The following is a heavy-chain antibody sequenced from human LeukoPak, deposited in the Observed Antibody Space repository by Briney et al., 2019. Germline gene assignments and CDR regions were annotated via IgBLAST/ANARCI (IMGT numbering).Heavy chain of an antibody. J-gene: IGHJ4*02. CDR2: IYHSGST. V-gene: IGHV4-38-2*02. CDR1: GYSISSGYY. Sequence: PSETLSLTCTVSGYSISSGYYWGWIRQPPGKGLEWIGSIYHSGSTYYNPSLKSRVTISVDTSKNQFSLKLSSVTAADTAVYYCARATSSGFDHYFDYWGQGTLVTVSS. CDR3: ARATSSGFDHYFDY. D-gene: IGHD6-25*01.